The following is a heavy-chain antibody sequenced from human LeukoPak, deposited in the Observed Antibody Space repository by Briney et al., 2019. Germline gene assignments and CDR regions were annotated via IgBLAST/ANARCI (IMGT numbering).Heavy chain of an antibody. Sequence: SETPSLTCTVSGGSISSSSYYWRWLRQPPGTGLEWIGYIYYSGSTNYNPSLKSRVTISVDTSKNQFSLKLSSVTAADTAVYYCAREDSSSGTFDYWGQGTLVTVSS. V-gene: IGHV4-61*01. D-gene: IGHD6-13*01. CDR2: IYYSGST. CDR1: GGSISSSSYY. CDR3: AREDSSSGTFDY. J-gene: IGHJ4*02.